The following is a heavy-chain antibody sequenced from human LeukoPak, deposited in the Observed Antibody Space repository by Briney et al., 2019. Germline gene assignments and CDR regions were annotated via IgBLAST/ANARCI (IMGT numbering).Heavy chain of an antibody. V-gene: IGHV3-23*01. Sequence: PGGSLRLSCAASGFTFSIYDMSWVRQAPGKGLEWVSLMSGSGGATYYADSVKGRFTISRDNSNNTLYLQMNSLRAEDTALYYCARGQGRPTTYRFDYWGQGTQVTVSS. CDR3: ARGQGRPTTYRFDY. J-gene: IGHJ4*02. D-gene: IGHD2/OR15-2a*01. CDR1: GFTFSIYD. CDR2: MSGSGGAT.